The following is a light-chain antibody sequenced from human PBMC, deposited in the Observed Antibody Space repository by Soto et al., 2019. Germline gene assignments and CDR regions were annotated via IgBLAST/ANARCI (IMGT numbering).Light chain of an antibody. Sequence: QSVLTQPASVSGSPGQSITLSCTGTRSDVGGYNYVSWYQQHPGKAPKLMIYEVSNRPSGVSNRFSGSKSGNTASLTISGLQAEDEADYYCSSYTSSSTLVFGGGTKLTVL. J-gene: IGLJ2*01. CDR3: SSYTSSSTLV. CDR2: EVS. V-gene: IGLV2-14*01. CDR1: RSDVGGYNY.